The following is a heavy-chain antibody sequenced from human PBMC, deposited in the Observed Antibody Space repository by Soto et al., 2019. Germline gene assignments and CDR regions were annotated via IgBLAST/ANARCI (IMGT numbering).Heavy chain of an antibody. D-gene: IGHD3-10*01. J-gene: IGHJ5*02. V-gene: IGHV4-59*02. CDR1: GASVSHGY. Sequence: SETLSLTCIVSGASVSHGYWSWIRQPPGKGLEWIGFMYFGGSFNYNPSLTSRATISVETSKNQFSMKLTSVTAADTAVYYCARYGAGSSVWFDPWGQGTLVTVSS. CDR3: ARYGAGSSVWFDP. CDR2: MYFGGSF.